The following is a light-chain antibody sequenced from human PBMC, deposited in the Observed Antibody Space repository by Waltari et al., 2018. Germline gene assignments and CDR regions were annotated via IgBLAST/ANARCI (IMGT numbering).Light chain of an antibody. CDR3: QKYYRGPLT. CDR2: WAS. J-gene: IGKJ4*01. Sequence: DIVMTQSPDFLAVSLGERATITCKSSQTVFHNSNNKNFLAWYRQKPGQPPKLLICWASSRACGVPDLISGGGSATDFALTINSLQAEDVAVYYCQKYYRGPLTFSGGTKVEIK. V-gene: IGKV4-1*01. CDR1: QTVFHNSNNKNF.